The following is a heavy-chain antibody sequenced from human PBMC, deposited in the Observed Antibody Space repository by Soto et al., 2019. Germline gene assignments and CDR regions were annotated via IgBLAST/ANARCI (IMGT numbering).Heavy chain of an antibody. CDR1: GGTFSSYT. J-gene: IGHJ6*02. CDR2: IIPILGIA. CDR3: AHCGDCYSYYYYYYGMDV. Sequence: ASVKVSCEASGGTFSSYTISWVRQAPGQGLEWMGRIIPILGIANYAQKFQGRVTITADKSTSTAYMELSSLRSEDTAVYYCAHCGDCYSYYYYYYGMDVWGQGTTVTVSS. V-gene: IGHV1-69*02. D-gene: IGHD2-21*02.